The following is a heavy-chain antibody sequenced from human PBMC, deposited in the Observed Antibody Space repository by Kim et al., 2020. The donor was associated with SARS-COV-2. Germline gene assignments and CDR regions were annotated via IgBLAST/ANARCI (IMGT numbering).Heavy chain of an antibody. D-gene: IGHD3-22*01. V-gene: IGHV3-30*18. CDR1: GFTFSSYG. CDR3: AKDRSRRSGYYDYYYYGMDV. Sequence: GGSLRLSCAASGFTFSSYGMHWVRQAPGKGLEWVAVISYDGSNKYYADSVKGRFTISRDNSKNTLYLQMNSLRAEDTAVYYCAKDRSRRSGYYDYYYYGMDVWGQGTTVTVSS. CDR2: ISYDGSNK. J-gene: IGHJ6*02.